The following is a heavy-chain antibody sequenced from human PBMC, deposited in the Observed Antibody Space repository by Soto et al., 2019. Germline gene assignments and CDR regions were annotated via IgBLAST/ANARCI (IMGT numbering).Heavy chain of an antibody. J-gene: IGHJ4*02. V-gene: IGHV3-11*01. Sequence: QVQLVESGGGLVKPGGSLRLPCAASGFTFSDYYMSWIRQAPGKGLEWVSYISSSGSTIYYADSVKGLFTISRDNAKNSLYLQMISLSAEDTAVYYCAREIFGWELPDLGDYWGQGTLVTVSS. CDR1: GFTFSDYY. D-gene: IGHD1-26*01. CDR3: AREIFGWELPDLGDY. CDR2: ISSSGSTI.